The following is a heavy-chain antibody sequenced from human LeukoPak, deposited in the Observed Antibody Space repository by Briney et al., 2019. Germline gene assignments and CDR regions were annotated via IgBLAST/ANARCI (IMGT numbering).Heavy chain of an antibody. J-gene: IGHJ3*02. D-gene: IGHD3-22*01. V-gene: IGHV3-53*01. CDR1: GFTFGDYA. CDR2: IYSGGST. Sequence: GGSLRLSCTASGFTFGDYAMSWVRQAPGKGLEWVSVIYSGGSTYYADSVKGRFTISRDNSKNTLYLQMNSLRAEDTAVYYCARVRDTYYYDSSGAGFPDAFDIWGQGTMVTVSS. CDR3: ARVRDTYYYDSSGAGFPDAFDI.